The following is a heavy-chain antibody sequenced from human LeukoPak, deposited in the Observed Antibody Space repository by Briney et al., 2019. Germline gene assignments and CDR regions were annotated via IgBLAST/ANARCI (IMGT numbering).Heavy chain of an antibody. CDR3: ARHGWFGELSPLYYYYGMDV. V-gene: IGHV5-51*01. CDR2: IYPGDSDI. J-gene: IGHJ6*02. D-gene: IGHD3-10*01. Sequence: KDGESLKISCKGSGYSFTSYWIGWVRQMPGKGLEWMGIIYPGDSDIRYSPSFQGQVTISADKSISTAYLQWSSLKASDTAMYYCARHGWFGELSPLYYYYGMDVWGQGTTVTVSS. CDR1: GYSFTSYW.